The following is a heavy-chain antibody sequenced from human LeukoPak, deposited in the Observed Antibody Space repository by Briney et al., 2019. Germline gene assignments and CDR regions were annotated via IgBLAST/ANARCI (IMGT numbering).Heavy chain of an antibody. V-gene: IGHV3-33*08. CDR3: ARRISPGAIDI. J-gene: IGHJ3*02. CDR1: GFTFSSYG. CDR2: IWYGGSNK. Sequence: GGSLRLSCAASGFTFSSYGMHWVRQAPGKGLEWVAVIWYGGSNKYYADSVKGRFTISRDNSKNTLYLQMNSLRAEDTAVYYCARRISPGAIDIWGQGTMVTVSS. D-gene: IGHD3-3*02.